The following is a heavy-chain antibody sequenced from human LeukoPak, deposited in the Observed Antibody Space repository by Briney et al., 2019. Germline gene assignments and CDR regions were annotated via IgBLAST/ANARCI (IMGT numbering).Heavy chain of an antibody. Sequence: SETLSLTCTVSGGSISSYYWSWIRQPPGKGLEWIGYIYYSGSTNYTPSLKSRVTISVDTSKNQFSLKLSSVTAADTAVYYCARDSTPQLAFDYWCQGTLVTVSS. CDR3: ARDSTPQLAFDY. V-gene: IGHV4-59*01. CDR2: IYYSGST. D-gene: IGHD6-6*01. J-gene: IGHJ4*02. CDR1: GGSISSYY.